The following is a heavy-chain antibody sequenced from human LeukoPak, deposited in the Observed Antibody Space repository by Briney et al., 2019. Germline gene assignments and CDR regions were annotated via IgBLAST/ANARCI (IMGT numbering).Heavy chain of an antibody. V-gene: IGHV3-23*01. D-gene: IGHD2-2*02. CDR3: ASIVVVPAAIS. CDR1: GFAFSTYA. Sequence: GSLRLSCAASGFAFSTYAMTWVRQAPGKGLEWVSAISGNGGATYYADSVKGRFTISRDNSNNTLYLQVNSLRAEDTAVYYCASIVVVPAAISWGQGTLVTVSS. J-gene: IGHJ5*02. CDR2: ISGNGGAT.